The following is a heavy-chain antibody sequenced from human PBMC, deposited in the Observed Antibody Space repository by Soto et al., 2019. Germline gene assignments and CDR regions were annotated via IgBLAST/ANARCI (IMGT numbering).Heavy chain of an antibody. V-gene: IGHV1-18*01. CDR2: ISAYNGNT. Sequence: ASVKVSCKASGYTFTSYGISWVRQAPGQGLEWMGWISAYNGNTNYAQKLQGRVTMTTDTSTSTAYMELRSLRSDDTAVYYCARDKSLYCSGGSCYWTGDPFDYWSQGTLVTVSS. D-gene: IGHD2-15*01. CDR3: ARDKSLYCSGGSCYWTGDPFDY. CDR1: GYTFTSYG. J-gene: IGHJ4*02.